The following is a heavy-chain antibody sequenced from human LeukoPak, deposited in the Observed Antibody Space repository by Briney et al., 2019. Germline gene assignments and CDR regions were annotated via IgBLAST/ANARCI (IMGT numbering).Heavy chain of an antibody. J-gene: IGHJ4*02. Sequence: SETLSLICTVSGASISSHYWSWIRQPPGKGLEWIGDIYYSGSIKYNPSLKSRVTMSVDTSKNQFSLKLSSVTAADTAVYHCARDSGSNFDYWGQGTLVTVSS. CDR2: IYYSGSI. D-gene: IGHD2-15*01. CDR3: ARDSGSNFDY. CDR1: GASISSHY. V-gene: IGHV4-59*11.